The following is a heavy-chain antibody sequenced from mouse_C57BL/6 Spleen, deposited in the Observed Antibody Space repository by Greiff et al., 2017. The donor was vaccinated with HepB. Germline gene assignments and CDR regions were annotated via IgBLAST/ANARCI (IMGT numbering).Heavy chain of an antibody. J-gene: IGHJ2*01. CDR2: ISSGGDYI. Sequence: EVMLVESGEGLVKPGGSLKLSCAASGFTFSSYAMSWVRQTPETRLEWVAYISSGGDYIYYADTVKGRFTISRDNARNTLYLQMSSLKSEDTAMYYCTRDRGVTTVVAFDYWGQGTTLTVAS. V-gene: IGHV5-9-1*02. CDR1: GFTFSSYA. CDR3: TRDRGVTTVVAFDY. D-gene: IGHD1-1*01.